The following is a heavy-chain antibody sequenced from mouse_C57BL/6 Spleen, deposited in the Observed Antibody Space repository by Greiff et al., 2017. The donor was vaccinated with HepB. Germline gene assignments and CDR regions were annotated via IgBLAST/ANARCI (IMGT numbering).Heavy chain of an antibody. Sequence: VQLQQSGAELVRPGASVKLSCTASGFNIKDYYMHWVKQRPEQGLEWIGRIDPEDGDTEYAPKFQGKATMTADTSSNTAYLQLSSRTSEDTAVYYCTIITTVVARAMDYWGQGTSVTVSS. CDR2: IDPEDGDT. D-gene: IGHD1-1*01. J-gene: IGHJ4*01. CDR1: GFNIKDYY. V-gene: IGHV14-1*01. CDR3: TIITTVVARAMDY.